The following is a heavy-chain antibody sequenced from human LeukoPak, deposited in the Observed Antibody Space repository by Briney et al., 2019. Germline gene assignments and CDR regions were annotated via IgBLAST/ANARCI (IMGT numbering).Heavy chain of an antibody. CDR3: ARGGLWLPEGAFDI. CDR1: GFTFSGYS. J-gene: IGHJ3*02. D-gene: IGHD5-18*01. CDR2: ISSSSTI. Sequence: GGSLRLSCAASGFTFSGYSMNWVRQAPGKGLEWVSYISSSSTIYYADSVKGRFTISRDNAKNSLYLQMNSLRAEDTAVYYCARGGLWLPEGAFDIWGQGTMVTVSS. V-gene: IGHV3-48*01.